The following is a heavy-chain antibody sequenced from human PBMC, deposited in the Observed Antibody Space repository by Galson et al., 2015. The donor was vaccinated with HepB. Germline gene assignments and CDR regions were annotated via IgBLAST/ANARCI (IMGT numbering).Heavy chain of an antibody. CDR3: ARAVRGSWFDP. CDR1: GGSISSGGYS. V-gene: IGHV4-30-2*01. J-gene: IGHJ5*02. CDR2: IYHSGST. Sequence: TLSLTCAVSGGSISSGGYSWSWIRQPPGKGLEWIGYIYHSGSTYYNPSLKSRVTISVDRSKNQFSLKLSSVTAADTAVYYCARAVRGSWFDPWGQGTLVTVSS. D-gene: IGHD3-10*01.